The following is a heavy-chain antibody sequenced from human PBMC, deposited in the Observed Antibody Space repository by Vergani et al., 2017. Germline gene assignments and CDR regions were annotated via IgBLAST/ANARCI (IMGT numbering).Heavy chain of an antibody. CDR3: ANLGATIKSGY. CDR2: ISGSGGSN. J-gene: IGHJ4*02. Sequence: EVQLVESGGGLVQPGRSLRLSCAASGFTLDDYAMHWVRQAPGKGLEWVSGISGSGGSNYYADSVKGRFTISRDNSKNTLYLQMNSLRAEDTAVYYCANLGATIKSGYWGQGTLVTVSS. V-gene: IGHV3-23*04. D-gene: IGHD5-12*01. CDR1: GFTLDDYA.